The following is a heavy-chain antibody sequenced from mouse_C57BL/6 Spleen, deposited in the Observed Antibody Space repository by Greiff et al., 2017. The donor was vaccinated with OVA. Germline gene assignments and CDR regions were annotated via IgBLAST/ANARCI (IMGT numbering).Heavy chain of an antibody. J-gene: IGHJ1*03. CDR3: TRGDYYYGSSYRYFDV. D-gene: IGHD1-1*01. CDR1: GYTFTSYW. V-gene: IGHV1-5*01. Sequence: VQLKESGTVLARPGASVKMSCKTSGYTFTSYWMHWVKQRPGQGLEWIGAIYPGNSDTSYNQKFKGKAKLTAVTSASAAYMELSSLTNEDSAVYYCTRGDYYYGSSYRYFDVWGTGTTVTVSS. CDR2: IYPGNSDT.